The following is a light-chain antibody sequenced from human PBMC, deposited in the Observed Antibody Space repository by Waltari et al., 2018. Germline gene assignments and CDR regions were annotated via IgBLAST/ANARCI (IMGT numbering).Light chain of an antibody. CDR1: QSLGRY. J-gene: IGKJ2*01. CDR2: DAS. CDR3: HQHSDLFT. V-gene: IGKV3-11*01. Sequence: EIVLTQSPATLSLSPGEGATLSCRASQSLGRYLTWYQQKPGQAPRLLIYDASKRATGIPARFSGSGFGTDFTLTISSLEPEDFAVYYCHQHSDLFTFGQGTKLGI.